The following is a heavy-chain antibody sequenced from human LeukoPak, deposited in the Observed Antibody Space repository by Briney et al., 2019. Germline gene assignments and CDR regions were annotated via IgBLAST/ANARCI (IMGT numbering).Heavy chain of an antibody. CDR2: IYYSGST. Sequence: SETLSLTCTVSGGSISSYYWSWIRQPPGKGLEWIGYIYYSGSTNYNPSLKSRVTISVDTSKNQFSLKLSSVTAADTAVYYCARLIAAAGPNWFDPWGQGTLVTVSS. D-gene: IGHD6-13*01. J-gene: IGHJ5*02. CDR3: ARLIAAAGPNWFDP. CDR1: GGSISSYY. V-gene: IGHV4-59*08.